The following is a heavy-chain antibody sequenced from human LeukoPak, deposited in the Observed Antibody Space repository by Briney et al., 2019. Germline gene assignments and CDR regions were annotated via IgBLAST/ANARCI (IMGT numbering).Heavy chain of an antibody. CDR1: GGSISSYY. CDR3: ARVHYDILTGYDYYYYYGMDV. J-gene: IGHJ6*02. CDR2: ISNSGSYI. Sequence: ETLSLTCTVSGGSISSYYWSWIRQPPGKGLEWVSSISNSGSYIYYADSVKGRFTISRDNAKNSLYLQMNSLRAEDTAVYYCARVHYDILTGYDYYYYYGMDVWGQGTTVTVSS. V-gene: IGHV3-21*01. D-gene: IGHD3-9*01.